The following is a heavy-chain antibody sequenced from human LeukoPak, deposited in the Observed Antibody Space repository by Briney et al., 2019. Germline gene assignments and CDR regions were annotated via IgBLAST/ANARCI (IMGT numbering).Heavy chain of an antibody. J-gene: IGHJ4*02. V-gene: IGHV3-30*18. D-gene: IGHD3/OR15-3a*01. CDR2: VSNDGGDK. CDR3: AKAHLLDWLLPFDY. CDR1: EFTFSSYA. Sequence: PGRSLRPSCAASEFTFSSYAMHWVRQAPGKGLEWVALVSNDGGDKYYADSVKGRFTISRDNSKNTPYLQMNSLRGEDTGVYYCAKAHLLDWLLPFDYWGQGTLVTVSS.